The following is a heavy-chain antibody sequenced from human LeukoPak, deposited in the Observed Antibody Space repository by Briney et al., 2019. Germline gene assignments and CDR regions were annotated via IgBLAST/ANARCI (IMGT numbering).Heavy chain of an antibody. J-gene: IGHJ4*02. D-gene: IGHD3-10*01. CDR3: ARDYYYGSGSYLK. CDR2: IKPDGSEK. CDR1: GFTFTNYW. V-gene: IGHV3-7*01. Sequence: GGSLRLCCAASGFTFTNYWMSWVRQATGKGLEWVANIKPDGSEKYYVDTVKGRFTISRDNAKNSLYLQMNSLRAEDTAVYYCARDYYYGSGSYLKWGQGTLVTVSS.